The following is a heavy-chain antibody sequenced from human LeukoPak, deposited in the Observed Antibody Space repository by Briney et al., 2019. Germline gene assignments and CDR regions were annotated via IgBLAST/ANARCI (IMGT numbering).Heavy chain of an antibody. CDR2: ISTGSSYI. D-gene: IGHD3-22*01. CDR1: GFTFSNYS. Sequence: TGGSLRLSCAAFGFTFSNYSMNWVRQAPGKGLEWVSSISTGSSYIYYADSVKGRFTISRDNAKNSLYLQKNSLRAEDTAVYYCARDSQYYYDSSGYYYDYYYYYMDVWGKGTTVTISS. V-gene: IGHV3-21*01. CDR3: ARDSQYYYDSSGYYYDYYYYYMDV. J-gene: IGHJ6*03.